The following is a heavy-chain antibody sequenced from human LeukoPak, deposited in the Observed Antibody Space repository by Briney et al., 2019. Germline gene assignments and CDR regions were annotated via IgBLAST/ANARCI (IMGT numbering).Heavy chain of an antibody. CDR2: ISAYNGNT. CDR1: GYTFTSYG. Sequence: GASVKASCKASGYTFTSYGISWVRQAPGQGLEWMGWISAYNGNTNYAQKLQGRVTMTTDTSTSTAYMELRSLRSDDTAVYYCAMGSENAFYGSGSYYNDYYYYGMDVWGQGTTVTVSS. J-gene: IGHJ6*02. D-gene: IGHD3-10*01. CDR3: AMGSENAFYGSGSYYNDYYYYGMDV. V-gene: IGHV1-18*01.